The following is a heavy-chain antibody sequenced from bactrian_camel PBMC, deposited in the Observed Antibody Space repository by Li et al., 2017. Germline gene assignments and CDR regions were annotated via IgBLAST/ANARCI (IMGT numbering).Heavy chain of an antibody. CDR2: IDSGGATT. Sequence: VQLVESGGGLVQPGGSLRLSCAASGFTFSMYDMSWVRQAPGKGLNWVFTIDSGGATTYYADSLKGRFTISRDNAKNTLYLQMNSLKPEDTAVHYCVRDALWLARYYSTNDWAYWGQGTQVTVS. D-gene: IGHD4*01. J-gene: IGHJ4*01. V-gene: IGHV3S40*01. CDR3: VRDALWLARYYSTNDWAY. CDR1: GFTFSMYD.